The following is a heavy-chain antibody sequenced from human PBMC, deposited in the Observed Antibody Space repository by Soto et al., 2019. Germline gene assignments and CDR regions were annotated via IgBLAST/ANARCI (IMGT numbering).Heavy chain of an antibody. V-gene: IGHV4-31*03. J-gene: IGHJ4*02. D-gene: IGHD2-15*01. CDR3: AREVSVVVAASNEYYFDY. Sequence: QVQLQESGPGLVKPSQTLSLTCTVSGGSIISGAYYWSWIRQRPGKGLEWIGYIYYSGSTHYNPSRKSRLSISVDTSKNQFSLNLSSVTAADTAVYYCAREVSVVVAASNEYYFDYWGQGTLVTVSS. CDR2: IYYSGST. CDR1: GGSIISGAYY.